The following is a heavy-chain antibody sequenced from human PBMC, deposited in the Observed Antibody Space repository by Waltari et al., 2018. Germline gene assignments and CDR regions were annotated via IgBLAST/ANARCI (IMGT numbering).Heavy chain of an antibody. CDR3: ARTLAGSGSYFPDF. CDR1: GYSFTSYW. D-gene: IGHD3-10*01. J-gene: IGHJ4*02. Sequence: EVQLVQSGAQVKKPGESLKISCKSSGYSFTSYWIGWVRQMPGKGLEWMGIIYPSESDTRDSPSFQGQVTISADKSISTAYLQWSSLKASDTAMYYCARTLAGSGSYFPDFWGPGTQVTVSS. CDR2: IYPSESDT. V-gene: IGHV5-51*01.